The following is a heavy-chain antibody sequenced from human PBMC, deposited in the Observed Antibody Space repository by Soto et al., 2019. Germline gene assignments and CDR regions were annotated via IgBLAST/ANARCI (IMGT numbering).Heavy chain of an antibody. V-gene: IGHV1-46*01. CDR2: INASGVST. Sequence: ASVKVSCEASGYTFTSYYMLLVRQAPRQGLEWMGIINASGVSTSYALQLQGRVTMTRYTSTSPDYMELSRQSSEVPAACCCARHPKIQLWSEYYYCMDVWGQGTTVTVSS. CDR1: GYTFTSYY. CDR3: ARHPKIQLWSEYYYCMDV. J-gene: IGHJ6*02. D-gene: IGHD5-18*01.